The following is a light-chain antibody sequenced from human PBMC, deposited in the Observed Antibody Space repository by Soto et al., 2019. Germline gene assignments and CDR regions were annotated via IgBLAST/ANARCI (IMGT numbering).Light chain of an antibody. CDR1: QNLGTLY. V-gene: IGKV3-20*01. CDR3: QQYAGSPRT. Sequence: ELVLTQSPGTLSLSPGERGTLSCRASQNLGTLYLAWFQQKSGQAPRLLIYSASRRATGITDRFTGSGSGTDFTLTINRVEPEDFAVYFCQQYAGSPRTFGQGTKVESK. CDR2: SAS. J-gene: IGKJ1*01.